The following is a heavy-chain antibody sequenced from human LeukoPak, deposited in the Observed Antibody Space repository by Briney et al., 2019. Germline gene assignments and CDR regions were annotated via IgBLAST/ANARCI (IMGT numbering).Heavy chain of an antibody. CDR3: ARHYCSSTSCHYYYYYMDV. CDR1: GYSFTSYW. V-gene: IGHV5-51*01. Sequence: GESLKISRKGSGYSFTSYWIGWVRQMPGKGLEWMGIIYPGDSDTRYSPSFQGQVTISADKSISTAYLQWSSLKASDTAMYYCARHYCSSTSCHYYYYYMDVWGKGTTVTVSS. D-gene: IGHD2-2*01. CDR2: IYPGDSDT. J-gene: IGHJ6*03.